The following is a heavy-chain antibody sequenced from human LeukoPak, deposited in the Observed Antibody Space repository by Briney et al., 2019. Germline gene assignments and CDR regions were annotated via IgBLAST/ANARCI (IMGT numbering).Heavy chain of an antibody. D-gene: IGHD3-22*01. Sequence: GGSLRLSCAASGFTFGSFGLSWVRQAPGKGLEWVSGLSAGGGTTYYADSVEGRFSISRDNSKNTLFLQMNSLRAEDTAVYYCAKHSFDSGDYFDEWGQGTLVTVSS. V-gene: IGHV3-23*01. CDR1: GFTFGSFG. CDR3: AKHSFDSGDYFDE. J-gene: IGHJ4*02. CDR2: LSAGGGTT.